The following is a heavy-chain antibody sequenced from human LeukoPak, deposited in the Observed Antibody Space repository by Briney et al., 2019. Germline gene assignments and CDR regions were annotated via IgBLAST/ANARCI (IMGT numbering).Heavy chain of an antibody. D-gene: IGHD3-10*01. CDR2: ISGSGGST. J-gene: IGHJ4*02. CDR3: ARVQRFGEFCLDY. CDR1: GFTFSSYA. V-gene: IGHV3-23*01. Sequence: PGGSLRLSCAASGFTFSSYAMSWVRQAPGKGLEWVSAISGSGGSTYYADSVKGRFTISRDNSKNTLYLQMNSLRAEDTAVYYCARVQRFGEFCLDYWGQGTLVTVSS.